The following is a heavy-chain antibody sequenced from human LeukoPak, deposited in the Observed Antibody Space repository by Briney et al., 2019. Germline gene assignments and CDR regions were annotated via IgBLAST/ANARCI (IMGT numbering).Heavy chain of an antibody. CDR1: GFTFSSYA. Sequence: GGSLRLSCAASGFTFSSYAMHWVRQAPGKGLEYVSAISSNGGSTYYANSVKGRFTISRDNSKNTLYLQMGSLRAEDMAVYYCARVVGDSSGYYYGNDYWGQGTLVTVSS. J-gene: IGHJ4*02. D-gene: IGHD3-22*01. CDR2: ISSNGGST. V-gene: IGHV3-64*01. CDR3: ARVVGDSSGYYYGNDY.